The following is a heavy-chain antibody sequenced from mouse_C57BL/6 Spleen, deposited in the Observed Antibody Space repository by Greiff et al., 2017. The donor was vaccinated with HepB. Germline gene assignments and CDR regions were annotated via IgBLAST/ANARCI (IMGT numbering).Heavy chain of an antibody. D-gene: IGHD1-1*01. CDR1: GFTFSNYW. Sequence: DVHLVESGGGLVQPGGSMKLSCVASGFTFSNYWMNWVRQSPEKGLEWVAQIRLKSDNYATHYAESVKGRFTISRDDSKSSVYLQMNNLRAEATGSYYCTGYYGSGYWGQGTTLTVSS. CDR2: IRLKSDNYAT. V-gene: IGHV6-3*01. CDR3: TGYYGSGY. J-gene: IGHJ2*01.